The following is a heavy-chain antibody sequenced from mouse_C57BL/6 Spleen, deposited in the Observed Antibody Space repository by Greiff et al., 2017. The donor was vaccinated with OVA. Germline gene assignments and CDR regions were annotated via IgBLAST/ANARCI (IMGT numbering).Heavy chain of an antibody. CDR3: TGGDGYYFDY. CDR2: IYPGTGGT. CDR1: GYTFTDYE. Sequence: QVQLQQSGAELVRPGASVTLSCKASGYTFTDYEMHWVKQTPVHGLEWIGAIYPGTGGTAYNQKFKGKAILTADTASSTAYMELRSLTSEDSAVYYCTGGDGYYFDYWGQGTTLTVSS. V-gene: IGHV1-15*01. D-gene: IGHD3-3*01. J-gene: IGHJ2*01.